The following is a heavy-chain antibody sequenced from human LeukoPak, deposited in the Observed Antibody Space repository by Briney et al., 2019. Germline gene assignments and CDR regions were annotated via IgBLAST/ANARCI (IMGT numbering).Heavy chain of an antibody. D-gene: IGHD2-2*01. Sequence: PGGSLRLSCAASGFTFSTYSMQWVRQAPGKGLEWVSAIDRSSIYTYYADSVKGRFTISRDNAKNSLYLQMNSLRAEDTAVYYCARRCCSSTNCLAFDYWGQGTLVTVPS. CDR1: GFTFSTYS. J-gene: IGHJ4*02. CDR3: ARRCCSSTNCLAFDY. V-gene: IGHV3-21*01. CDR2: IDRSSIYT.